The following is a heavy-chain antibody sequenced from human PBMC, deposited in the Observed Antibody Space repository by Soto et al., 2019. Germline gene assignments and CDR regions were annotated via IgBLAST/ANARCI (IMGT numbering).Heavy chain of an antibody. J-gene: IGHJ4*02. D-gene: IGHD3-16*01. CDR2: ISAYNGNT. CDR1: GYTFTSYG. V-gene: IGHV1-18*01. CDR3: ARDAGVSGELYY. Sequence: QVQLVQYGAEVKKPGASVKVSCKASGYTFTSYGISWVRQAPGQGLEWLGWISAYNGNTNYAQKLQGRVTMTTDTSTSTAYIDLRSLRSDDTAVYYCARDAGVSGELYYLGQGTLVTVSS.